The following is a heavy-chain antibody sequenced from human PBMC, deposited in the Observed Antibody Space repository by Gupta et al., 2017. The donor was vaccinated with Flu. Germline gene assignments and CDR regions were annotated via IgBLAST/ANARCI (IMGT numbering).Heavy chain of an antibody. Sequence: RTYSMNWVRQAPGKGLEWVSSMSSSSSYIYYADSVKGRFTVSRDNAKNSLYLQMDSLRAEDTAVYYCARSFAYDSGAYYDYWGQGTLVTVSS. CDR1: RTYS. J-gene: IGHJ4*02. V-gene: IGHV3-21*01. CDR2: MSSSSSYI. D-gene: IGHD3-22*01. CDR3: ARSFAYDSGAYYDY.